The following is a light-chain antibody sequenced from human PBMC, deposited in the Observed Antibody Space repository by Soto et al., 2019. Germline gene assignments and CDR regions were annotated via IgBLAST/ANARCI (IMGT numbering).Light chain of an antibody. Sequence: QSALTQPASVSGSPGQSITISCTGTSSDIGGYNYVSWYQQHPGEAPKLMIYDVSNRPSGVSNRFSGSKSGNTASLTISGLQAEDEGDYYCSSYTSSSTPWVFGGGTKVTVL. CDR1: SSDIGGYNY. J-gene: IGLJ3*02. CDR3: SSYTSSSTPWV. CDR2: DVS. V-gene: IGLV2-14*01.